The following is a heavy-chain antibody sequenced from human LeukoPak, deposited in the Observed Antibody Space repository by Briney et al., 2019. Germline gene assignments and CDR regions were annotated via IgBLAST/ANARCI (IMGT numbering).Heavy chain of an antibody. Sequence: PGGSLRLSCVASGFTFSNYWMSWLRQTPRKELEWLGNIKEDGSEKYYLDSLKGRFTISRDNTHSSVFLQTNNLRAEDTAMYYCVRDYVWWTSDPDYWGQGTLVTVSS. CDR1: GFTFSNYW. J-gene: IGHJ4*02. D-gene: IGHD3-16*01. V-gene: IGHV3-7*01. CDR2: IKEDGSEK. CDR3: VRDYVWWTSDPDY.